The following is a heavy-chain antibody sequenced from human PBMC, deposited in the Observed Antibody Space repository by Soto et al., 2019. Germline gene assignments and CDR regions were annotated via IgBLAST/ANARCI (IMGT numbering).Heavy chain of an antibody. CDR3: ARLKYDFWSGYLHDYYYYGMDV. Sequence: SETLSLTCTVSGGSVSSGSYYWSWIRQPPGKGLEWIGYIYYSGSTNYNPSLKSRVTISVDTSKNQFSLKLSSVTAADTAVYYCARLKYDFWSGYLHDYYYYGMDVWGQGTTVTV. D-gene: IGHD3-3*01. V-gene: IGHV4-61*01. J-gene: IGHJ6*02. CDR1: GGSVSSGSYY. CDR2: IYYSGST.